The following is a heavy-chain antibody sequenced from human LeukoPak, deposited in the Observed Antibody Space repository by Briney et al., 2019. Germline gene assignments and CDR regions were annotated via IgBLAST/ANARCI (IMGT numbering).Heavy chain of an antibody. V-gene: IGHV1-18*01. CDR2: ISAYNGNT. Sequence: AAVKVSCKASGYTFTSYGISWVRHAPGQGLEWMGWISAYNGNTNYAQKLQGRVTMTTDKSTSTAYMELRSLRSDDTAVYYCAREVLYSGSSLFDYWGQGTLVAVSS. CDR1: GYTFTSYG. J-gene: IGHJ4*02. CDR3: AREVLYSGSSLFDY. D-gene: IGHD1-26*01.